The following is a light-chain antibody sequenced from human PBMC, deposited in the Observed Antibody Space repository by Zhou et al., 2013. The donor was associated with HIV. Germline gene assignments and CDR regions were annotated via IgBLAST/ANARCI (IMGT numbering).Light chain of an antibody. J-gene: IGKJ1*01. V-gene: IGKV1-39*01. CDR1: QSISSY. CDR2: AAS. Sequence: DIQMTQSPSSLSASVGDRVTITCRASQSISSYLNWYQQKPGKAPKLLIYAASSLQSGVPSRFSGSGSGTDFTLTISCLQSEDFATYYCQQYYSYPPTFGQGTKVEI. CDR3: QQYYSYPPT.